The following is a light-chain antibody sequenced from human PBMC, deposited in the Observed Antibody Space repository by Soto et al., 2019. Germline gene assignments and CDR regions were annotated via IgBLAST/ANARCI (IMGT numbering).Light chain of an antibody. CDR3: QHSYTTPRT. J-gene: IGKJ2*01. Sequence: DVQMTQSPSSLTASVGDRVTITCRASQSISTDLNWYLLKPGKAPVLLIYAASRLQSVVPSRFSGRGSGTDFTLTGNRLQPEDVATYYHQHSYTTPRTFGQGTKLEIK. CDR1: QSISTD. CDR2: AAS. V-gene: IGKV1-39*01.